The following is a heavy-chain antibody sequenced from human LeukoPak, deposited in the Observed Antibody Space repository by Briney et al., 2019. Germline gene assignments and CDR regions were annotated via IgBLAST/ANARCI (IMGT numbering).Heavy chain of an antibody. CDR2: IYPGDSDT. J-gene: IGHJ3*02. V-gene: IGHV5-51*01. D-gene: IGHD3-22*01. Sequence: GESLKISCKGSGYSFTSYWIGWVRQMPGKGLEWMGIIYPGDSDTRYSPSFQGQVTISADKSISTAYLQWSSLKASDTAMYYCARGDYYDSSGYYWSDAFDIWGQGTMVTVSS. CDR1: GYSFTSYW. CDR3: ARGDYYDSSGYYWSDAFDI.